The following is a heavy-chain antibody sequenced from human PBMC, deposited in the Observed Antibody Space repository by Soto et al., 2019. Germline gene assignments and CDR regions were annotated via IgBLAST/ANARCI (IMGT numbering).Heavy chain of an antibody. V-gene: IGHV1-8*01. D-gene: IGHD5-12*01. CDR1: GYTFSNYD. CDR3: ARGIKGLPPSAFDI. J-gene: IGHJ3*02. CDR2: LNPNTDKT. Sequence: ASVKVSCKASGYTFSNYDINWVRQATGQGLEWMGWLNPNTDKTGSAQKFQGRVTMTRNTSLSTAYLELSGLRSDDAAVYYCARGIKGLPPSAFDIWGQGTRVTVSS.